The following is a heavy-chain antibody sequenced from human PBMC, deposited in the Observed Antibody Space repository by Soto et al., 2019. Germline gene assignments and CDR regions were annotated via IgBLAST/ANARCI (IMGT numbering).Heavy chain of an antibody. Sequence: SETLSLTCTVSGGSISSYYWSWIRQPPGKGLEWIGYIYYSGSTNYNPSLKSRVTISVDTSKNQFSLKLSSVTAADTAVYYCARGKDVGDDYYGMDVWGQGTPVTVSS. V-gene: IGHV4-59*01. CDR3: ARGKDVGDDYYGMDV. CDR1: GGSISSYY. J-gene: IGHJ6*02. D-gene: IGHD1-26*01. CDR2: IYYSGST.